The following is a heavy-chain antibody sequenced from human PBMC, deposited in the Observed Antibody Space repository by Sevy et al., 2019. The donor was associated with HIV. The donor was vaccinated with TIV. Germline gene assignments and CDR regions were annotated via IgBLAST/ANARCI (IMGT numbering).Heavy chain of an antibody. CDR2: ISSSSSSYI. CDR1: GFTFSSYS. J-gene: IGHJ3*02. Sequence: GGSLRLSCAASGFTFSSYSMNWVRQAPGKGLEWVSSISSSSSSYIYYADSVKGRFTISRDNAKNSLYLQMNSLRAEDTAVYYCARDPCSGGSCYSLFDIWGQGTMVTVSS. CDR3: ARDPCSGGSCYSLFDI. D-gene: IGHD2-15*01. V-gene: IGHV3-21*01.